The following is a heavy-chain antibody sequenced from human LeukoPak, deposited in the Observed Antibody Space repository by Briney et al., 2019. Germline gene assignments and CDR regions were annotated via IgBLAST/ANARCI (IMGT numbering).Heavy chain of an antibody. CDR3: ARFDTSYYFDY. Sequence: KFQGRVTITRDTSASTAYMELRSLRSDDTAVYYCARFDTSYYFDYWGQGTLVTVSS. J-gene: IGHJ4*02. V-gene: IGHV1-3*01.